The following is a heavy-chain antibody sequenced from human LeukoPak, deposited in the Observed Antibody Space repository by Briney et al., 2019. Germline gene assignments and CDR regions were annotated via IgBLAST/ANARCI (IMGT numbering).Heavy chain of an antibody. CDR2: IYYSGST. D-gene: IGHD3-22*01. V-gene: IGHV4-59*12. CDR1: GGSIGSYQ. Sequence: KPSETLSLTCTVSGGSIGSYQWNWIRQPPGKGLEWISNIYYSGSTNYNPSLKSRVTISLDTSKNQFSLKLSSVTAADTAVYYCARGIYYYDSSGYSANVGYYFDYWGQGTLVTVSS. CDR3: ARGIYYYDSSGYSANVGYYFDY. J-gene: IGHJ4*02.